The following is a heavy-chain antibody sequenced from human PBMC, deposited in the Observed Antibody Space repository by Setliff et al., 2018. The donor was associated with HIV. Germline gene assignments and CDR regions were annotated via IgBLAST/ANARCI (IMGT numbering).Heavy chain of an antibody. J-gene: IGHJ4*02. CDR1: VGSISNYY. CDR3: ARSSRGSLRDLDY. D-gene: IGHD2-21*02. Sequence: SETLSLTCTVSVGSISNYYWSWVRQPPGKGLEWIGCGYYSGITHYDPSLKSRVSISVDASKNQFSLRLNSVTVADTAVYFCARSSRGSLRDLDYWGPGTRGTVS. CDR2: GYYSGIT. V-gene: IGHV4-59*08.